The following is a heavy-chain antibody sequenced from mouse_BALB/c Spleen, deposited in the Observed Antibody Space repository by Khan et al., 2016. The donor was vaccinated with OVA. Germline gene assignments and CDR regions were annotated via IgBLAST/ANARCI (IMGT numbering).Heavy chain of an antibody. CDR1: GYTFTSYV. V-gene: IGHV1S136*01. D-gene: IGHD2-2*01. J-gene: IGHJ2*01. Sequence: VQLQQSGPELVKPGASVKMSCKASGYTFTSYVIHWVKQKPGQGLEWIGYVYPYNDDTKYTEKFKGKATLTSDKSSSTAYMELRSLTSEDAAVNYCARSYGYDVYFDYWGQGTTLTVSS. CDR3: ARSYGYDVYFDY. CDR2: VYPYNDDT.